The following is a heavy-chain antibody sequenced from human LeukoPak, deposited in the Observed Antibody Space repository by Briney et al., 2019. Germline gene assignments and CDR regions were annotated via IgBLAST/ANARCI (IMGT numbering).Heavy chain of an antibody. CDR1: GFTFSSYE. CDR3: ARYSLQQLPPSYFDY. D-gene: IGHD6-13*01. V-gene: IGHV3-48*03. J-gene: IGHJ4*02. CDR2: ISSSGSTI. Sequence: GSLRLSCAASGFTFSSYEMNWVRQAPGKGLEWVSYISSSGSTIYYADSVKGRFTISRDNAKNSLYLQMNSLRAEDTAVYYCARYSLQQLPPSYFDYWGQGTLVTVSS.